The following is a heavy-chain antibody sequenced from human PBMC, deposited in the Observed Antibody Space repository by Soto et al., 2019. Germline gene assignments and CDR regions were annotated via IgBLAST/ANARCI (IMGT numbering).Heavy chain of an antibody. Sequence: GGSLRLSSAMSGFPSRTYAIHWVRQAPGKGLEWVAGISNGGNYKYYADSFNGRFTVSRADSESTVYLQMNRLRPDDTAVFYCARAPGEGRVSHFAYWGQGTLVTVSS. V-gene: IGHV3-30*04. CDR1: GFPSRTYA. J-gene: IGHJ4*02. CDR2: ISNGGNYK. CDR3: ARAPGEGRVSHFAY. D-gene: IGHD4-17*01.